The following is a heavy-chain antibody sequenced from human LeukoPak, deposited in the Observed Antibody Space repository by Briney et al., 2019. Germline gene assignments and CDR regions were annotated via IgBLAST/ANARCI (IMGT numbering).Heavy chain of an antibody. CDR1: GFTFSDYY. CDR2: IYHSGST. V-gene: IGHV4-30-2*01. D-gene: IGHD6-13*01. J-gene: IGHJ4*02. CDR3: ARGRAAAGTFDY. Sequence: LRLSCAASGFTFSDYYMSWIRQPPGKGLEWIGYIYHSGSTYYNPSLKSRVTISVDRSKNQFSLKLSSVTAADTAVYYCARGRAAAGTFDYWGQGTLVTVSS.